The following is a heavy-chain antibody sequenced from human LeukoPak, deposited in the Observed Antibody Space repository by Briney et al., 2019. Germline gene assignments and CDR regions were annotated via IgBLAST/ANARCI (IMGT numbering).Heavy chain of an antibody. D-gene: IGHD5-12*01. V-gene: IGHV4-61*08. CDR2: IYYSGST. CDR3: ARQYSGYEDFDY. J-gene: IGHJ4*02. CDR1: GGSISSGGYY. Sequence: SETLSLTCTVSGGSISSGGYYWSWIRQPPGKGLEWIGYIYYSGSTNYNPSLKSRVTISVDTSKNQFSLKLSSVTAADTAVYYCARQYSGYEDFDYWGQGTLVTVSS.